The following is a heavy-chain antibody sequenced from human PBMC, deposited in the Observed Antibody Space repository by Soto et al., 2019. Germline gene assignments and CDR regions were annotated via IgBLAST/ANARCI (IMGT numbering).Heavy chain of an antibody. CDR3: ARGPYCSSTSCSRSPSDNWFDP. CDR2: ISAYNGNT. D-gene: IGHD2-2*01. Sequence: QVQLVQSGAEVKKPGASVKVSCKASGYTFTSYGISWVRQAPGQGLEWMGWISAYNGNTNYAQKLQGRVTMTTDTSTSTAYMELRSLRSDDTAVYYCARGPYCSSTSCSRSPSDNWFDPWGQGTLVTVSS. CDR1: GYTFTSYG. J-gene: IGHJ5*02. V-gene: IGHV1-18*01.